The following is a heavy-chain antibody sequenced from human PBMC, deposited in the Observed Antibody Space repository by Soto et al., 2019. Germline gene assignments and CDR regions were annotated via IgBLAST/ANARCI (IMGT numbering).Heavy chain of an antibody. D-gene: IGHD2-15*01. Sequence: QVQLVESGGGVVQPGRSLRLSCAASGFILSTYAMYWVRQAPGKGLEWVAVISYDGNNKYYADSVQGRFTISRDNSKNTLYLEMNSLRAEDTAVYYCARAGCDGGSCYTLVGLRYGMDVWGQGTTVTVSS. CDR2: ISYDGNNK. V-gene: IGHV3-30-3*01. CDR1: GFILSTYA. J-gene: IGHJ6*02. CDR3: ARAGCDGGSCYTLVGLRYGMDV.